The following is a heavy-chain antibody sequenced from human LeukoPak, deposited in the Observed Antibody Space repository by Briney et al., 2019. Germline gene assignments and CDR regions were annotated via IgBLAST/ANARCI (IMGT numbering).Heavy chain of an antibody. CDR1: SGSISSYY. CDR3: ARRNRGRKDYFDY. Sequence: SETLSLTCTVSSGSISSYYWSWIRQPPGKGLEWIGSIYYSGSTYYNPSLKSRVTISVDTSKNQFSLKLSSVTAADTAVYYCARRNRGRKDYFDYWGQGTLVTVSS. D-gene: IGHD1-14*01. V-gene: IGHV4-59*05. J-gene: IGHJ4*02. CDR2: IYYSGST.